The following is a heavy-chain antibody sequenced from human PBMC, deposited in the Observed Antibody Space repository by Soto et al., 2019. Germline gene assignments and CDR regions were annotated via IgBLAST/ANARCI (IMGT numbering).Heavy chain of an antibody. CDR3: ARRKASSTTSLSFRAGFDY. V-gene: IGHV5-51*01. Sequence: PGESLKISCKGSGYSFTNYWIGWVRQMPGKGLEWMGLIYPGDSDTRYSPSFEGQVTISADKSISTAYLRWSGLKASDTAMYYCARRKASSTTSLSFRAGFDYWGQGTLVTVSS. D-gene: IGHD2-2*01. CDR2: IYPGDSDT. J-gene: IGHJ4*02. CDR1: GYSFTNYW.